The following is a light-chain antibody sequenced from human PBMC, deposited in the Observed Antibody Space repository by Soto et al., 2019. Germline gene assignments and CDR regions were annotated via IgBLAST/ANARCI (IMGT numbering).Light chain of an antibody. CDR3: MQGTHWPYT. CDR1: HSLDYSDGNTY. J-gene: IGKJ2*01. Sequence: DVVMTQSPLSLPVTLGQPASISCRSTHSLDYSDGNTYLSWFQQRPGQSPRRLIYQVSDRDSGVTDRFSGSGSGTDFTLKISRVEAEDVGIYYCMQGTHWPYTFGQGTKLEIK. V-gene: IGKV2-30*01. CDR2: QVS.